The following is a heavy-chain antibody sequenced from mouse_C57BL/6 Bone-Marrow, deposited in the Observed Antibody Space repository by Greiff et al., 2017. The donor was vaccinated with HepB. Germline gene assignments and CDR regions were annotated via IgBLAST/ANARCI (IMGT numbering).Heavy chain of an antibody. CDR3: TTWVIYYYGSSRFAY. Sequence: EVQLQQSGAELVRPGASVKLSCTASGFNIKDDYMHWVKQRPEQGLEWIGWIDPENGDTEYASKFQGKATITADTSSNTAYLQLSSLTSEDTAVYYCTTWVIYYYGSSRFAYWGQGTLVTVSA. D-gene: IGHD1-1*01. CDR2: IDPENGDT. V-gene: IGHV14-4*01. J-gene: IGHJ3*01. CDR1: GFNIKDDY.